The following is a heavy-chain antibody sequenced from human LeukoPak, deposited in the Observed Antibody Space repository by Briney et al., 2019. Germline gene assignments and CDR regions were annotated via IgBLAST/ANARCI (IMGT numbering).Heavy chain of an antibody. CDR1: GFTVSSNY. D-gene: IGHD1-26*01. Sequence: GGSLRLSCAASGFTVSSNYMSWVRQAPGKGLEWVSVIYSGGSTYYADSVKGRFTISRDNSKNTLYLQMNSLRAEDTAVYYCARVHSGSLTNSPNYFDYWGQGTLVTVSS. CDR2: IYSGGST. V-gene: IGHV3-66*01. CDR3: ARVHSGSLTNSPNYFDY. J-gene: IGHJ4*02.